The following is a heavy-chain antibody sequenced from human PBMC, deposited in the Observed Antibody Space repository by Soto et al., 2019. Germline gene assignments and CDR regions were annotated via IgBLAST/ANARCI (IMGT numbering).Heavy chain of an antibody. J-gene: IGHJ4*02. CDR3: ARFGYSSGWYGLGY. V-gene: IGHV3-74*01. CDR2: INSDGSST. D-gene: IGHD6-19*01. CDR1: GFTFSSYW. Sequence: EVQLVESGGGLVQPGGSLRVTCAASGFTFSSYWMHWVRQAPGKGRVWVSRINSDGSSTSYADSVKGRFTISRDYAKNTLYLQMNSLRAEDTAVYYCARFGYSSGWYGLGYWRQGTLVTVSS.